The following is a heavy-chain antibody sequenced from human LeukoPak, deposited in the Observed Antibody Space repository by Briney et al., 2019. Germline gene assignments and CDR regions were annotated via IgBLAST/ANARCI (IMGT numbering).Heavy chain of an antibody. CDR1: GGSISSSSYY. CDR3: ARVGTRGYYFDY. J-gene: IGHJ4*02. Sequence: PSETLSLTCTVSGGSISSSSYYWGWIRQPPGKGLEWIGSIYYSGSSYYDPSLKSRVTISADTSKNQFSLKLSSVTAADTAVYYCARVGTRGYYFDYWGQGTLVTASS. V-gene: IGHV4-39*07. D-gene: IGHD1-1*01. CDR2: IYYSGSS.